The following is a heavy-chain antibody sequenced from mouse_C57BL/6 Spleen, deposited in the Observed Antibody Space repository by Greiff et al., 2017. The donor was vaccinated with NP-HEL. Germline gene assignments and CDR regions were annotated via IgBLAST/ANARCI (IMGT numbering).Heavy chain of an antibody. CDR2: INPSSGYT. J-gene: IGHJ3*01. CDR1: GYTFTSYW. CDR3: AFTTVVGGCAY. V-gene: IGHV1-7*01. D-gene: IGHD1-1*01. Sequence: VQLQQSGAELAKPGASVKLSCKASGYTFTSYWMHWVKQRPGQGLEWIGYINPSSGYTKYNQKFKDKATLTADISSSTAYMQLSSLTYEDSAVYYCAFTTVVGGCAYWGQGTLVTVSA.